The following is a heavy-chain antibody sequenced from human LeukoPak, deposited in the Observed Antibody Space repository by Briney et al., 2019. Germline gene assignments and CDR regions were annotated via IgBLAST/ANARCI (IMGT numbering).Heavy chain of an antibody. Sequence: SETLSLTCTVSGGSISSSSYYWGWIRQPPGKGLEWIGSIYYSGSTYYNPSLKSRVTVSVDTSKNQFSLKLSSVTAADTAVYYCARAGGRGYSYGHFDYWGQGTLVTVSS. J-gene: IGHJ4*02. CDR1: GGSISSSSYY. CDR2: IYYSGST. D-gene: IGHD5-18*01. CDR3: ARAGGRGYSYGHFDY. V-gene: IGHV4-39*07.